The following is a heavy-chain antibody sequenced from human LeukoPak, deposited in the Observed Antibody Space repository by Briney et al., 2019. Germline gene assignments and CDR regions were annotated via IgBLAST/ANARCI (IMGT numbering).Heavy chain of an antibody. V-gene: IGHV1-18*01. CDR3: ARDSYYYGSGNGLDV. CDR1: GYTFITYG. Sequence: ASVKVYCKASGYTFITYGISWVRQAPGQGLEWMGWISGYNGNTNYAQMLQGRVTMTTDTSTSTAYMDLRSLRSDDTAVYYCARDSYYYGSGNGLDVWGQGTTVTVSS. J-gene: IGHJ6*02. D-gene: IGHD3-10*01. CDR2: ISGYNGNT.